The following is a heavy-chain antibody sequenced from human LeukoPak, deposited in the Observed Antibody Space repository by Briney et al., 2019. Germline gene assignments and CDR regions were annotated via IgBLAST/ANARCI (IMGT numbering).Heavy chain of an antibody. J-gene: IGHJ5*02. D-gene: IGHD2-15*01. CDR3: ARDWYCSGGSCYSRDWFDP. V-gene: IGHV3-48*01. Sequence: GGSLRLSCAASGFTFSSHSMNWVRQAPGKGLEWVSYISSSSSTIYYADSVKGRFTISGDNAKNSLYLQMNSLRAEDTAVYYCARDWYCSGGSCYSRDWFDPWGQGTLVTVSS. CDR1: GFTFSSHS. CDR2: ISSSSSTI.